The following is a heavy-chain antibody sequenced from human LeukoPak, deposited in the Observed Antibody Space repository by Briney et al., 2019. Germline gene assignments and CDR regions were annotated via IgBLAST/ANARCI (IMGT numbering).Heavy chain of an antibody. CDR1: GFTFSSYA. Sequence: GGSLRLSCAASGFTFSSYAMHRVRQAPGKGLEWVAVISYDGSNKYYADSVKGRFTISRDNSKNTLYLQMNSLRAEDTAVYYCARGIAPYYGMDVWGQGTTVTVSS. D-gene: IGHD6-13*01. CDR3: ARGIAPYYGMDV. V-gene: IGHV3-30*14. J-gene: IGHJ6*02. CDR2: ISYDGSNK.